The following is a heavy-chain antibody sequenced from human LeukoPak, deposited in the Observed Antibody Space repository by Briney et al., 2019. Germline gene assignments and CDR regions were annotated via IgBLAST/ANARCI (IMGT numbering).Heavy chain of an antibody. D-gene: IGHD3-9*01. CDR3: AKAPRNRDNDILTGYYPQSNY. CDR2: ISRSGGST. CDR1: GFTFSSYA. V-gene: IGHV3-23*01. Sequence: GGPLRLSCAASGFTFSSYAMSWVGKAPGKGLEWVSAISRSGGSTYYADSVKGRFTISRDNSKNSLYLQMNSLRAEDSAVYYCAKAPRNRDNDILTGYYPQSNYWGQGTLVTASS. J-gene: IGHJ4*02.